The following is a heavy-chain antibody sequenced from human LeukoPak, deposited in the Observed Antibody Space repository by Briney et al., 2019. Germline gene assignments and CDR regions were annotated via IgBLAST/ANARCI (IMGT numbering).Heavy chain of an antibody. CDR3: ARDLRSSAGGRWFDP. V-gene: IGHV3-53*01. Sequence: QAGGSLRLSCAGSGFTFSSYEMSWVRQAPGKGLEWVSVIYSGGSTYYADSVKGRFTISRDNSKNTLYLQMNSLRAEDTAVYYCARDLRSSAGGRWFDPWGQGTLVTVSS. CDR1: GFTFSSYE. CDR2: IYSGGST. D-gene: IGHD3-22*01. J-gene: IGHJ5*02.